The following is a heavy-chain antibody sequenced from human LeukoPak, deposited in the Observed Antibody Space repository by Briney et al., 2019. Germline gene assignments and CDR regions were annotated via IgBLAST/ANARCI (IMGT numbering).Heavy chain of an antibody. J-gene: IGHJ4*02. V-gene: IGHV3-7*01. D-gene: IGHD4-23*01. CDR1: GFTFSSHW. Sequence: GGSLRLSCAASGFTFSSHWMSWVRQAPGKGLEWVANIKEDGSEKYYVDSVKGRFTISRDNAKNSLYLQMNSLRAEDTAMYYCARDYGGYSVYWGQGTLVTVSS. CDR3: ARDYGGYSVY. CDR2: IKEDGSEK.